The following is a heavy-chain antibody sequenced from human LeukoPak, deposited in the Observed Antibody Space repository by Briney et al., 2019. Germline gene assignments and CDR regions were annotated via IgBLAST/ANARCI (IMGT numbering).Heavy chain of an antibody. J-gene: IGHJ6*02. CDR3: ARATDDEFYLYYGMDV. CDR1: GGSFSGFY. Sequence: PSETLSLTCAVYGGSFSGFYWSWIRQPPGRGLEWIGEVSQSGSTNYNPSLKSRITMSVDTSKNQFSLQLGSMTAADTAVYFCARATDDEFYLYYGMDVWGQGTTVTVSS. CDR2: VSQSGST. V-gene: IGHV4-34*01. D-gene: IGHD3-16*01.